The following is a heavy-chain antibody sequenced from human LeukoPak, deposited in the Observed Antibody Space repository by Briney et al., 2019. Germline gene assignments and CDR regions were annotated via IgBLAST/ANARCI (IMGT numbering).Heavy chain of an antibody. D-gene: IGHD3/OR15-3a*01. CDR2: IYYSGST. Sequence: SETLSLTCTVSGGSISSYYWSWIRQPPGKGLEWIGYIYYSGSTNYNPSLKSRVTISVDTSKNQFSLKLSSVTAADTAVYYCARHLIEEVNDFFNIWGKGKRATFSS. CDR1: GGSISSYY. CDR3: ARHLIEEVNDFFNI. J-gene: IGHJ3*02. V-gene: IGHV4-59*08.